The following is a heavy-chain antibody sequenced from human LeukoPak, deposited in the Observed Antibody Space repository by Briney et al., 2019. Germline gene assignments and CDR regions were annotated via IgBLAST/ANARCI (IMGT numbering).Heavy chain of an antibody. D-gene: IGHD6-19*01. J-gene: IGHJ4*02. Sequence: SGGSLRPSCAASGFTFSSYGMHWVRQAPGKGLEWVAVIWYDGSNKYYADSVKGRFTISRDNSKNTLYLQMNSLRAEDTAVYYCAREVYSSGWYGGYFDYWGQGTLVTVSS. CDR3: AREVYSSGWYGGYFDY. CDR2: IWYDGSNK. CDR1: GFTFSSYG. V-gene: IGHV3-33*01.